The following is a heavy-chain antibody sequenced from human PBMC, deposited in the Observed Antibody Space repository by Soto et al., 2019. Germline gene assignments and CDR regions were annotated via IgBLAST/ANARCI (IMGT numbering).Heavy chain of an antibody. CDR3: ARDPARGTHGFYYSDSSGSDY. V-gene: IGHV3-7*01. D-gene: IGHD3-22*01. CDR2: IKQDGSEK. CDR1: GFTFSSYW. J-gene: IGHJ4*02. Sequence: GGSLRLSCAASGFTFSSYWMSWVRQAPGKGLEWVANIKQDGSEKYYVDSVKGRFTISRDNAKNSLYLQMNSLRAEDTAVYYCARDPARGTHGFYYSDSSGSDYWGQGT.